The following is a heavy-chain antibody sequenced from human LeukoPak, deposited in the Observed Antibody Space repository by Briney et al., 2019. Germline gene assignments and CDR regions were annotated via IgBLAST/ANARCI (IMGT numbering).Heavy chain of an antibody. D-gene: IGHD2-15*01. J-gene: IGHJ6*03. CDR2: INQYGSEK. V-gene: IGHV3-7*01. Sequence: GGSLRLSCAASGFSFSSYWMSWVRQAPGKGLEWVANINQYGSEKYYVDSAKGRFTISRDNAKNSPSLQMNSLRAEDTAVYYCARDRPGRELLPYYMDVWGQGTTVTVSS. CDR1: GFSFSSYW. CDR3: ARDRPGRELLPYYMDV.